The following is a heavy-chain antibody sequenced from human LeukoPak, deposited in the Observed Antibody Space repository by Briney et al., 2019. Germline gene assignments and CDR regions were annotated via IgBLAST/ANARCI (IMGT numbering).Heavy chain of an antibody. V-gene: IGHV1-69*04. CDR2: IIPILGTA. D-gene: IGHD3-9*01. CDR3: ARLNYDILTGYYPAVDY. J-gene: IGHJ4*02. CDR1: GGTFSSYA. Sequence: ASVKVSCKASGGTFSSYAISWMRQAPGQGLEWMGRIIPILGTANYAQKFQGRVTITADKSTSTAYMELSSLRSEDTAVYYCARLNYDILTGYYPAVDYWGQGTLVTVSS.